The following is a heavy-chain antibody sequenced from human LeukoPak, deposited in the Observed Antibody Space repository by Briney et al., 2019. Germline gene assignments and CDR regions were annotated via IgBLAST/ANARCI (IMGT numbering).Heavy chain of an antibody. CDR1: GGSISSGDYY. Sequence: TLSLTCTVSGGSISSGDYYWSWIRQPPGKGLEWIGYIYYSGSTYYNPSLKSRVTISVDTSKNQFSLKLSSVTAADTAVYYCARGRALSDYVLEYFDLWGRGTLVTVSS. D-gene: IGHD4-17*01. V-gene: IGHV4-30-4*01. CDR2: IYYSGST. J-gene: IGHJ2*01. CDR3: ARGRALSDYVLEYFDL.